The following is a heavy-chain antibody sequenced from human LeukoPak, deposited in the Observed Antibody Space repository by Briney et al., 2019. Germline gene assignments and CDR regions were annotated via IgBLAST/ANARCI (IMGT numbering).Heavy chain of an antibody. D-gene: IGHD3-22*01. CDR2: ISSNGGST. CDR1: GFTFSNYA. CDR3: ARCPESSGYYYELDS. J-gene: IGHJ4*02. Sequence: PGGSLRLSCSASGFTFSNYAMHWVRQAPGKGLEYVSVISSNGGSTYYADSVKGRFTISRDNSKNTLYLQMSSLRAEDTAVYYCARCPESSGYYYELDSWGQGTLVTVSS. V-gene: IGHV3-64D*09.